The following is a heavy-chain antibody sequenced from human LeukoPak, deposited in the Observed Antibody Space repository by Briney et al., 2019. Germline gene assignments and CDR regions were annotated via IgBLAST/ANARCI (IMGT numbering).Heavy chain of an antibody. CDR2: INSNSGGT. CDR3: ARENYYFDY. V-gene: IGHV1-2*02. Sequence: ASVKVSCKASGYTFTNYGISWVRQAPGQGLEWMGWINSNSGGTTYAQKFQGRVTMTRDTSITTVYMELSSLRSDDTAVYYCARENYYFDYWGQGTLVTVSS. J-gene: IGHJ4*02. D-gene: IGHD1-7*01. CDR1: GYTFTNYG.